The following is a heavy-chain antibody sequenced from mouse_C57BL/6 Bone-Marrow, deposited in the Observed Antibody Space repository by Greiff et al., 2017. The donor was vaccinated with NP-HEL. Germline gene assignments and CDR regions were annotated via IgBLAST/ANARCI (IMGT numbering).Heavy chain of an antibody. Sequence: VEPGASVKLSCQATGYTFTGYWIEWVKQRPGHGLEWIGEILPGSGSTNYNEKFKGKATFTADTSSNTAYMQLSSLTTEDSAIYYCAREGLLWQGGFAYWGQGTLVTVSA. CDR1: GYTFTGYW. J-gene: IGHJ3*01. CDR3: AREGLLWQGGFAY. V-gene: IGHV1-9*01. D-gene: IGHD2-1*01. CDR2: ILPGSGST.